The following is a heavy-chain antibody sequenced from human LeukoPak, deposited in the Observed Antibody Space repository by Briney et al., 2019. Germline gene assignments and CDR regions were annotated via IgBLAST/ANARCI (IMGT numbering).Heavy chain of an antibody. J-gene: IGHJ4*02. V-gene: IGHV3-30*18. D-gene: IGHD3-10*01. CDR2: ISSDGNNK. CDR3: AKDPMVRGVIIQYYFDY. CDR1: GFTFSSYG. Sequence: GGSLRLSCAASGFTFSSYGMHWVRQAPGKGLEWVAVISSDGNNKNYVDSVKGRFTISRDNSKNTLYLQMNSLRAEDTAVYYCAKDPMVRGVIIQYYFDYWGQGTLVTVSS.